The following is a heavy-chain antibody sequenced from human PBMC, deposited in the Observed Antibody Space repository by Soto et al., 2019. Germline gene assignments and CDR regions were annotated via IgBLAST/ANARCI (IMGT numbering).Heavy chain of an antibody. V-gene: IGHV4-61*01. CDR1: GGSVSSGSYY. CDR3: ARGPPYGGWFDP. D-gene: IGHD4-17*01. Sequence: QVQLQESGPGLVKPSETLSLTCTVSGGSVSSGSYYWSWIRQPPGKGLEWIGYIYCSGSTNYNPSLKSRVTISVDTSKNQFSLKLSSVTAADTAVYYCARGPPYGGWFDPWGQGTLVTVSS. CDR2: IYCSGST. J-gene: IGHJ5*02.